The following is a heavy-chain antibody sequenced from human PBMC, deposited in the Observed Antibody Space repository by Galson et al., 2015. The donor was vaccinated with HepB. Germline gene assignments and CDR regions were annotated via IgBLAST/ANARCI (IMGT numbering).Heavy chain of an antibody. CDR3: AKDLMWYSERRGFDY. V-gene: IGHV3-30*18. Sequence: SLRLSCAASGFTFSSYGMHWVRQAPGKGLEWVAVISYDGSNKYYADSVKGRFTISRDNSKNTLYLQMNSLRAEDTAVYYCAKDLMWYSERRGFDYWGQGTLVTVSS. CDR2: ISYDGSNK. D-gene: IGHD1-26*01. J-gene: IGHJ4*02. CDR1: GFTFSSYG.